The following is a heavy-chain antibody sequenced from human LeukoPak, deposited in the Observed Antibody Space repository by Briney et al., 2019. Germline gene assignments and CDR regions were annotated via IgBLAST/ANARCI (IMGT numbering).Heavy chain of an antibody. V-gene: IGHV3-23*01. D-gene: IGHD3-10*01. CDR3: AKDPSLWFGELSPFDY. CDR2: ISGSGGST. Sequence: GGSLRLSCAGSGFTFSSYGMSWVRQAPGKGLEWVSAISGSGGSTYYADSVKGRFTISRDNSKNTLYLQMNSLRAEDTAVYYCAKDPSLWFGELSPFDYWGQGTLVTVSS. J-gene: IGHJ4*02. CDR1: GFTFSSYG.